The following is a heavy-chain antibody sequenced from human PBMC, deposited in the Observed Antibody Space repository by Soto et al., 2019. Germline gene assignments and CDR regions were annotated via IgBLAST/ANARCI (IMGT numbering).Heavy chain of an antibody. CDR2: IYYSGST. V-gene: IGHV4-31*03. CDR3: ATGICSGGSCYLNAAFDI. Sequence: QVQLQESGPGLVKPSQTLSLTCTVSGGSISSGGYYWSWIRQHPGKGLEWIGYIYYSGSTYYNPSLKSRVTISVDTSKNQFSLKLSSVTAADTAVYYCATGICSGGSCYLNAAFDIWGQGTMVTVSS. D-gene: IGHD2-15*01. J-gene: IGHJ3*02. CDR1: GGSISSGGYY.